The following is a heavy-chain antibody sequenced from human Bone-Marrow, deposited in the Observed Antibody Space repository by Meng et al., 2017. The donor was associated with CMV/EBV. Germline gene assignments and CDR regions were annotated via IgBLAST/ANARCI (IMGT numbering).Heavy chain of an antibody. CDR3: ARGRRSGSNWFDS. CDR2: IKQDGSEK. J-gene: IGHJ5*01. CDR1: GFTFSSYW. V-gene: IGHV3-7*04. D-gene: IGHD3-3*01. Sequence: GGSLRLSCAASGFTFSSYWMSWVRQAPGKGLEWVANIKQDGSEKYYVDSVKGRFTISRDNAKNSLYLQMNSLRGEDTAVFYCARGRRSGSNWFDSWGQGTLVTVSS.